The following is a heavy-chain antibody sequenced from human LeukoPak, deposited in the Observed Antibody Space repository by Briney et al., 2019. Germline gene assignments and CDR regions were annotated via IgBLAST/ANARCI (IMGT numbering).Heavy chain of an antibody. V-gene: IGHV1-18*01. Sequence: ASVKVSCKASGYTFTSYGISWVRQAPGQGLEWMGWISAYNGNTNYAQKLQGRVTMTTDTSTSTAYMELRSLRSDDTAVYYCARDRRIMITFRGVIDHYWGQGTLVTISS. CDR1: GYTFTSYG. CDR2: ISAYNGNT. CDR3: ARDRRIMITFRGVIDHY. D-gene: IGHD3-16*02. J-gene: IGHJ4*02.